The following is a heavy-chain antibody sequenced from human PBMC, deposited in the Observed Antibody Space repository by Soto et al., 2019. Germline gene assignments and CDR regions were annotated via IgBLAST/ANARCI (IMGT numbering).Heavy chain of an antibody. Sequence: EVQLVESGGGLVKPGESLRLSCAASGFIFNSFNMNWVRQAPGKGLEWVSSISSISRFIYYADSVKGRFTISRDNSKDSLYLQMNSLRAEDTAVYYCARDRGRVAAPGYWGQGTLVTVSS. CDR3: ARDRGRVAAPGY. CDR2: ISSISRFI. V-gene: IGHV3-21*01. J-gene: IGHJ4*02. D-gene: IGHD6-19*01. CDR1: GFIFNSFN.